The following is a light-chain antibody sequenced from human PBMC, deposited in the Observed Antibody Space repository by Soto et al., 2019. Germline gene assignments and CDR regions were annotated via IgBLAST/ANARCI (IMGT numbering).Light chain of an antibody. CDR1: SSSIGSNY. J-gene: IGLJ2*01. CDR2: RDN. Sequence: QSVLTQPPSASGTPGQRVTISCSGSSSSIGSNYVYWYRQFPGTAPKLLIHRDNQRPSGVPDRFAGSKSGSSASLAISGLRSEDEADYSCAAWDDSLTGVIFGGGTKLTVL. V-gene: IGLV1-47*01. CDR3: AAWDDSLTGVI.